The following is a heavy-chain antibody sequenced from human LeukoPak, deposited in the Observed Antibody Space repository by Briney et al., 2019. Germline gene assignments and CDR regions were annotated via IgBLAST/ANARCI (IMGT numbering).Heavy chain of an antibody. CDR3: TTDGVDFWSGYYIGNY. Sequence: GGSLRLSCAASGFTFSDIWMSWVRQAPGKGLEWVGRIKSNVDGGARDYAAPVKGRFTISRDDSKNTLYLQMGRLKTEDTGVYYCTTDGVDFWSGYYIGNYWGQGTLVSVPS. V-gene: IGHV3-15*01. CDR2: IKSNVDGGAR. J-gene: IGHJ4*02. CDR1: GFTFSDIW. D-gene: IGHD3-3*01.